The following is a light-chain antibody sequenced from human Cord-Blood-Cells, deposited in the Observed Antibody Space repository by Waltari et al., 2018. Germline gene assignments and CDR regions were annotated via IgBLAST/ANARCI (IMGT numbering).Light chain of an antibody. V-gene: IGKV1-8*01. CDR1: QGISSY. CDR3: QQYYSNPFT. CDR2: AAS. Sequence: AIRMTQSPSSFSASAGDRVTITCRASQGISSYLDWYQQKPGKAPKLLIYAASTLQSGVPSRFSGSGSGTDFTLTISCLQSEDFATYYCQQYYSNPFTFGPGTKVDIK. J-gene: IGKJ3*01.